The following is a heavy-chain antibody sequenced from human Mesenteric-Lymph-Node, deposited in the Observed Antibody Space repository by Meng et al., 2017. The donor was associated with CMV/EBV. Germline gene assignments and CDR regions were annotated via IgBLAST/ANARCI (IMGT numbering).Heavy chain of an antibody. Sequence: GGSLRLSCAASGFTFDGYGMHWVRQAPGKGLEWVSGITWNSNKIGYGDSVKGRFTISRDNAKSSLYLQMNNLKVEDTASYYCVKDVFYTGRSGFDIWGQGTMVTVSS. CDR1: GFTFDGYG. CDR2: ITWNSNKI. J-gene: IGHJ3*02. CDR3: VKDVFYTGRSGFDI. V-gene: IGHV3-9*01. D-gene: IGHD1-26*01.